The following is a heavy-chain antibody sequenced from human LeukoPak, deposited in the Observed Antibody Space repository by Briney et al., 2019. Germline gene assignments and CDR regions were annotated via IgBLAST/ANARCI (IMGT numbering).Heavy chain of an antibody. CDR2: INPNSGGT. CDR1: GYTFTGYY. J-gene: IGHJ4*02. CDR3: ARDPTYYYGSGSYFDY. D-gene: IGHD3-10*01. Sequence: ASAKVSCKASGYTFTGYYMHWVRQAPGQGLEWMGWINPNSGGTNYAQKFQGRVTMTRDTSISTAYMELSRLRSDDTAVYYCARDPTYYYGSGSYFDYWGQGTLVTVSS. V-gene: IGHV1-2*02.